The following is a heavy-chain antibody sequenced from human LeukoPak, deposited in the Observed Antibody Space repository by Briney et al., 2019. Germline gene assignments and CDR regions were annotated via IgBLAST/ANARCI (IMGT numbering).Heavy chain of an antibody. CDR1: GLTFSSYW. CDR2: IKQDGSEK. CDR3: ARARGTGGYYFDY. V-gene: IGHV3-7*02. J-gene: IGHJ4*02. Sequence: PGGSLRLSCAASGLTFSSYWMNWVRQAPGKGLEWVAKIKQDGSEKYYVDSVKGRFTISRDNSKNTLYLQMNSLRAEDTAVYYCARARGTGGYYFDYWGQGTLVTVSS. D-gene: IGHD4-23*01.